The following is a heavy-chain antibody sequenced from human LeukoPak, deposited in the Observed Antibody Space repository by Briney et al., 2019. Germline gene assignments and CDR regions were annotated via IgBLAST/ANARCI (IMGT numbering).Heavy chain of an antibody. Sequence: ASVKVSCKASGYTFTGYYMHWVRQAPGQGLEWMGWINPNSGGTNYAQKFQGWVTMTRDTSISTAYMELSRLRSDDTAVYYCARDAYCSSTSCYTYFDYWGQGTLVTVPS. CDR1: GYTFTGYY. V-gene: IGHV1-2*04. CDR3: ARDAYCSSTSCYTYFDY. CDR2: INPNSGGT. D-gene: IGHD2-2*02. J-gene: IGHJ4*02.